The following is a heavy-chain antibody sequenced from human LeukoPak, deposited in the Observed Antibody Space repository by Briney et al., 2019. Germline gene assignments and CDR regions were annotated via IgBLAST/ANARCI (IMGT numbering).Heavy chain of an antibody. J-gene: IGHJ4*02. D-gene: IGHD1-26*01. CDR3: ARDPDRYSGSQD. CDR1: GFTFSSYE. Sequence: GGSLRLSCAASGFTFSSYEMNWVRQAPGKGLEWVSYISSSGSTIYYADSVKGRFTISRDNSKNTLYLQMNSLRAEDTAVYYCARDPDRYSGSQDWGQGTLVTVSS. V-gene: IGHV3-48*03. CDR2: ISSSGSTI.